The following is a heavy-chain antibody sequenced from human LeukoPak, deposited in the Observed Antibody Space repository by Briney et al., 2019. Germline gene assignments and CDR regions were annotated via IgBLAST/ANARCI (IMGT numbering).Heavy chain of an antibody. Sequence: GGSLRLSCAASGFTFSSYAMSWVRQAPGKGLEWVSAISGSGGSTYYADSVKGRFTISRDNSKNTLYLQMNSLRAEGTAVYYCAKADYDFWSGLNWFDPWGQGTLVTVSS. CDR1: GFTFSSYA. V-gene: IGHV3-23*01. J-gene: IGHJ5*02. CDR2: ISGSGGST. CDR3: AKADYDFWSGLNWFDP. D-gene: IGHD3-3*01.